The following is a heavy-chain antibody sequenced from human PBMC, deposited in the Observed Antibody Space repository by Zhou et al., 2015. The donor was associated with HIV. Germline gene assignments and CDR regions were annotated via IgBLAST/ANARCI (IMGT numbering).Heavy chain of an antibody. V-gene: IGHV3-74*02. D-gene: IGHD3-16*01. CDR1: GFTLSSYS. Sequence: VQLVESGGDLVQSGRSLRLSCSASGFTLSSYSMNWVRQAPGKGLVWVSRINEDGSTTNYADSAKGRFTISRDNAKNTVYLQMNSLRGDDTAVYYCARGLFGASVGHDCWGQGTLVTVSS. J-gene: IGHJ4*02. CDR2: INEDGSTT. CDR3: ARGLFGASVGHDC.